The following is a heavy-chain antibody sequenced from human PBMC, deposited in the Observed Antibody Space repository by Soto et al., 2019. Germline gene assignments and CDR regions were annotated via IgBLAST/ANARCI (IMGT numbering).Heavy chain of an antibody. CDR1: GFTFSTYG. CDR3: ARLYCSASSCYSVGGFDI. D-gene: IGHD2-15*01. J-gene: IGHJ3*02. CDR2: VWFDGSDK. Sequence: GGSLRLSCAASGFTFSTYGMHWVRQAPGRGLEWVALVWFDGSDKYSSDSVKGRFTISRDNSKNTLYLQMNSLRAEDTAVYYCARLYCSASSCYSVGGFDIWGQGTMVTVSS. V-gene: IGHV3-33*01.